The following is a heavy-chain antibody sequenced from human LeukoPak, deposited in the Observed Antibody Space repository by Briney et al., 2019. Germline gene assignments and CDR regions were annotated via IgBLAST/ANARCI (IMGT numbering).Heavy chain of an antibody. J-gene: IGHJ4*02. D-gene: IGHD3-9*01. V-gene: IGHV3-21*01. CDR2: IDYDSSHI. CDR3: ARDPLRYLRVGHYDY. Sequence: GGSLRLSCAASGFTFSNSAMNWVRQVPGKGLEWVSSIDYDSSHIYYAASVRGRFTISRDNTRNSVYLQMNSLRVEDTAVYYCARDPLRYLRVGHYDYWGQGTLVAVSS. CDR1: GFTFSNSA.